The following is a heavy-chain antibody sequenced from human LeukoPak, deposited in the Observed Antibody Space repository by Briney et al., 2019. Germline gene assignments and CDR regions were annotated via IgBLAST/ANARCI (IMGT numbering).Heavy chain of an antibody. CDR2: ISSSSSYI. V-gene: IGHV3-21*01. Sequence: GGSLRLSCAASGFTFSSYSMNWVRQAPGKGLEWVSSISSSSSYIYYADSVKGRFTISRDDAKNSLYLQMNSLRAEDTAVYYCARDLGGYPHGHYYGMDVWGQGTTVTVSS. D-gene: IGHD3-16*02. J-gene: IGHJ6*02. CDR1: GFTFSSYS. CDR3: ARDLGGYPHGHYYGMDV.